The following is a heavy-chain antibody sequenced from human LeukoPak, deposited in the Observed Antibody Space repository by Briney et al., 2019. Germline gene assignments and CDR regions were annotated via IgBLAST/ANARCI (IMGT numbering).Heavy chain of an antibody. CDR1: GLTFSSYA. CDR2: ISGSGGST. D-gene: IGHD6-13*01. Sequence: GGSLRLSCAASGLTFSSYAMSWVRQAPGKGLEWVSAISGSGGSTYYADSVKGRFTISRDNSKNTLYLQMNSLRAEDTAVYYCAKDLAYSSSWWGMGYFDYWGQGTLVTVSS. CDR3: AKDLAYSSSWWGMGYFDY. V-gene: IGHV3-23*01. J-gene: IGHJ4*02.